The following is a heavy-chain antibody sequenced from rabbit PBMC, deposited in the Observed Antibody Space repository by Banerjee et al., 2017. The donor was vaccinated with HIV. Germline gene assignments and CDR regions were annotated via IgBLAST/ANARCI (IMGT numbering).Heavy chain of an antibody. CDR2: IYTGYGNT. Sequence: QSLEESGGDLVKPGAALTLTCTASGFSFSSSYDKCWVRQAPGKGLEWIGCIYTGYGNTWYASWVNGRFTIFQTSSTTVTLQMTSLTAADTATYFCARGGLNNIDWGLNLWGQGTLVTDS. CDR3: ARGGLNNIDWGLNL. D-gene: IGHD4-1*01. CDR1: GFSFSSSYD. J-gene: IGHJ4*01. V-gene: IGHV1S40*01.